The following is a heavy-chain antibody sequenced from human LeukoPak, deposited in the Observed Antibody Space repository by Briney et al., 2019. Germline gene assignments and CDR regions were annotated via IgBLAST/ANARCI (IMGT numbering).Heavy chain of an antibody. D-gene: IGHD2-2*02. V-gene: IGHV3-53*01. CDR1: GFTVSSNN. CDR3: ARVVPAAISSDYYYYMDV. J-gene: IGHJ6*03. Sequence: GGSLRLSCAASGFTVSSNNMSWVRQAPGKGLEWVSVIYSGGSTYYADSVKGRFTISRDNSKNTLYLQMNSLRAEDTAVYYCARVVPAAISSDYYYYMDVWGKGTTVTVSS. CDR2: IYSGGST.